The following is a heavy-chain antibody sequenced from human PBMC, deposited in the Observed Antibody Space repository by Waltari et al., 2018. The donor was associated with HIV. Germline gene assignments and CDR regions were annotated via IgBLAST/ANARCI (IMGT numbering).Heavy chain of an antibody. V-gene: IGHV1-2*04. Sequence: QVQLIQSGAEMKKPGASMKVSCKASEYTFTTYHIHWVRQAPGEGLEWMGWINPDNGDTQYAQKFQGWVSMTRDTSINTAYMNLTRLRSEDSAVYYCARALSTTWHNLDYWGRGTLVTVSS. J-gene: IGHJ4*02. CDR3: ARALSTTWHNLDY. CDR2: INPDNGDT. D-gene: IGHD2-2*01. CDR1: EYTFTTYH.